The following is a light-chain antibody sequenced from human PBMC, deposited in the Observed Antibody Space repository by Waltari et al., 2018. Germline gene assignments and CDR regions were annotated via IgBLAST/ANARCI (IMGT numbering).Light chain of an antibody. J-gene: IGLJ1*01. CDR2: DVT. CDR1: SSDVGRYDY. V-gene: IGLV2-14*03. Sequence: SALPQPASVSGSPGQSISISCTGTSSDVGRYDYVSWYQQHPDKATQRLIYDVTQRPSGLSHRFSVSKSGYTASLTISGLQSEDEADYYCLSSTTSDTYVFGSGTRVTVL. CDR3: LSSTTSDTYV.